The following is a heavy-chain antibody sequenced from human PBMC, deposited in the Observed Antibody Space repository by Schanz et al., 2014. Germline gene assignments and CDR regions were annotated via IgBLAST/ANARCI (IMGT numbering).Heavy chain of an antibody. CDR3: ARGSPGRYFGYCGLGVLVPVSSEV. D-gene: IGHD2-2*03. Sequence: QLVESGGGLVQPGGSLRLSCAASGFSVSRNYMSWVRQAPGKGLEWVSAISGSGGSTYYADSVKGRFTISRDNSNNTLYLQLDRLKAEHTTVYYCARGSPGRYFGYCGLGVLVPVSSEVWGQGPTDTVAS. V-gene: IGHV3-23*04. J-gene: IGHJ6*02. CDR2: ISGSGGST. CDR1: GFSVSRNY.